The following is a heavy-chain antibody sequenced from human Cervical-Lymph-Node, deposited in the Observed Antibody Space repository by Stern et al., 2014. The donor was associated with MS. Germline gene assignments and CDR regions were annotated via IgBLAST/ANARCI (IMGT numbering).Heavy chain of an antibody. D-gene: IGHD3-16*01. J-gene: IGHJ6*02. Sequence: VQLVESGAEVKKPVASVHVSCKASGYAFTKYAIHWVRQAPGQRLQWMGWIYGGNGNTKYSQTFQGRVTFTQDTSATTAYMEVRSLRSDDTAVYYCARATHYDPQPRDFYYGMDVWGQGTTVIVSS. CDR1: GYAFTKYA. CDR2: IYGGNGNT. V-gene: IGHV1-3*01. CDR3: ARATHYDPQPRDFYYGMDV.